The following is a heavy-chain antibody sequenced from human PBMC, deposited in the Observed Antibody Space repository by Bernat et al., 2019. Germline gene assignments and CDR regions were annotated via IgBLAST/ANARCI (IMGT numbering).Heavy chain of an antibody. CDR2: ISYDGSNK. J-gene: IGHJ3*02. Sequence: QVQLVESGGGVVQPGRSLRLSCAASGFTFSSYAMHWVRQAPGKGLEWVAVISYDGSNKYYADSVKGRFTISRDNSKNTLYLQMNSLRAEDTAVYYCARPSGRYSYGYAFEIWGKGTMVTVSS. CDR3: ARPSGRYSYGYAFEI. CDR1: GFTFSSYA. D-gene: IGHD5-18*01. V-gene: IGHV3-30-3*01.